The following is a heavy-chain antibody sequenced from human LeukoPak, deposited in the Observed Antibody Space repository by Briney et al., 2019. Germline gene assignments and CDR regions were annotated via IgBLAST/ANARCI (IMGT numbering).Heavy chain of an antibody. CDR2: ISAYNGNT. Sequence: ASVKVSCKASGYTFTSYGISWVRQAPGQGLEWMGWISAYNGNTNYAQTLQGRVTMTTDTSTSTAYMELRSLRSDDTAVYYCARERWYSGYDYHFDYWGQGTLVTVSS. CDR1: GYTFTSYG. V-gene: IGHV1-18*01. J-gene: IGHJ4*02. D-gene: IGHD5-12*01. CDR3: ARERWYSGYDYHFDY.